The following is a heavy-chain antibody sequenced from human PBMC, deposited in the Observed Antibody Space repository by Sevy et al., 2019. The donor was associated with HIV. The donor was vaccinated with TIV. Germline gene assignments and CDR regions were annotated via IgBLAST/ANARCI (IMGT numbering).Heavy chain of an antibody. V-gene: IGHV3-74*01. CDR3: ARDLIVGATDWFDP. CDR2: INSDGSST. CDR1: GFTFSSYW. D-gene: IGHD1-26*01. Sequence: GGSLRLSCAASGFTFSSYWMHWVRQAPGKGLVWVSHINSDGSSTSYADSVKGRFTISRDNAKNTLYLQMNSLRAEDTAVYYCARDLIVGATDWFDPWGQGTLVTVSS. J-gene: IGHJ5*02.